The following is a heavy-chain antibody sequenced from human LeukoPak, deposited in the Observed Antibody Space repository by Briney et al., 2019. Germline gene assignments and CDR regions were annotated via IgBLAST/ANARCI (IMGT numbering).Heavy chain of an antibody. D-gene: IGHD4-17*01. Sequence: SETLSLTCAVAAGSISYSHWWSWARQPPGKGPEWIGEIHYSGTTNYNPSLESRVTMALDTSKNHFSLRLTSVTAADTAIYYCATYFYGEYSANYFDYWGQGILVTVSS. CDR3: ATYFYGEYSANYFDY. CDR2: IHYSGTT. J-gene: IGHJ4*02. V-gene: IGHV4-4*02. CDR1: AGSISYSHW.